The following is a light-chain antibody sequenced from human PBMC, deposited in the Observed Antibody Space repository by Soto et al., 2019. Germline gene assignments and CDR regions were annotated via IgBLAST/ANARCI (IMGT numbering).Light chain of an antibody. CDR3: QHYNSYSEA. V-gene: IGKV1-9*01. J-gene: IGKJ1*01. CDR2: AAS. CDR1: QGIGSY. Sequence: SLFASVGDRVTITCRASQGIGSYLAWYQQKPGEAPKLLIFAASTLQSGVPSRFSGSGSGTEFTLTISSLQPDDFATYYCQHYNSYSEAFGQGTKVDIK.